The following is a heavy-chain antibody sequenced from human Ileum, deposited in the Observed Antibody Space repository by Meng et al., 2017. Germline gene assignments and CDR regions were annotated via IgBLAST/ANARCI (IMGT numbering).Heavy chain of an antibody. D-gene: IGHD4-23*01. V-gene: IGHV3-7*01. CDR1: GFTFSGYW. CDR3: ARVGGTDWFDP. Sequence: GESLKISCVASGFTFSGYWMSWVRQAPGKGLEWVANIRQDGYETHYVESVEGRFTISRDNTKNSLYLQMNSLTADDTALYYCARVGGTDWFDPWGQGTLVTVSS. J-gene: IGHJ5*02. CDR2: IRQDGYET.